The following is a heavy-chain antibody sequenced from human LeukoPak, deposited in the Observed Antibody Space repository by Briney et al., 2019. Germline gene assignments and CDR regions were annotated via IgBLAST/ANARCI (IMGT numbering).Heavy chain of an antibody. CDR2: VYATGGTT. V-gene: IGHV1-46*01. CDR3: ATEAPRSYYFDY. Sequence: ASVKVSCKASEDTFTYYHIHWVRQAPGQGVEWMGAVYATGGTTINTQNFQGRVTMTRDTSTGTVYMELSSLRFEDTAMYYCATEAPRSYYFDYWGQGILVTLSS. J-gene: IGHJ4*02. CDR1: EDTFTYYH.